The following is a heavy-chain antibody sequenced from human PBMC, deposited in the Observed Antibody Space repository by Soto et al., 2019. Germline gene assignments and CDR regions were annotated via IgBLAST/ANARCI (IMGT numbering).Heavy chain of an antibody. CDR2: IYYSGST. J-gene: IGHJ4*02. CDR3: ARAHFGCSGGSCYSTFDY. Sequence: SETLSLTCTVSGGSVSSGSYYWSWIRQPPGKGLECVGYIYYSGSTNYNPSLKSRVTISVDTSKNQFSLKLSSVTAADTAVYYCARAHFGCSGGSCYSTFDYWGQGTLVTVSS. D-gene: IGHD2-15*01. CDR1: GGSVSSGSYY. V-gene: IGHV4-61*01.